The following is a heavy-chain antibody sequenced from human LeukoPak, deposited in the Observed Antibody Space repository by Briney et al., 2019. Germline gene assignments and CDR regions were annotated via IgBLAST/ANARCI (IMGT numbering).Heavy chain of an antibody. J-gene: IGHJ4*02. D-gene: IGHD6-19*01. CDR2: IYYTGAT. Sequence: PSETLSLTCTLSAGSIGTNYCTWLRQPPGKLLDYIGYIYYTGATNYNPSLKSRVTMSVDTSKNQFSLRLSSVTAADTAVYFCAKYGNSGWVIDYWGQGTLVTVSS. CDR1: AGSIGTNY. CDR3: AKYGNSGWVIDY. V-gene: IGHV4-59*08.